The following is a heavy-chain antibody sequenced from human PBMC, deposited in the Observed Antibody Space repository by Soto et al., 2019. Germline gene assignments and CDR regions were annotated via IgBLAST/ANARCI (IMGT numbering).Heavy chain of an antibody. D-gene: IGHD5-18*01. CDR2: IIPIFGTA. J-gene: IGHJ6*02. Sequence: GASVKVSCKASGGTFSSYAISWVRQAPGQGLEWMGGIIPIFGTANYAQKFQGRVTITADESTSTAYMELSSLRSEDTAVYYCARDGATWIRNRGYYGMDVWGQGTTVTVSS. CDR1: GGTFSSYA. CDR3: ARDGATWIRNRGYYGMDV. V-gene: IGHV1-69*13.